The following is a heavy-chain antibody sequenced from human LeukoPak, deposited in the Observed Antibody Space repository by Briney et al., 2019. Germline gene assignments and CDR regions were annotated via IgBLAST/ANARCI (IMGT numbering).Heavy chain of an antibody. CDR1: GGSISSYY. CDR3: ARELSGAGFDY. V-gene: IGHV4-59*01. Sequence: PSETLSLTCTVSGGSISSYYWSWIRQPPGKGLEWIGYIYYSGSTNYNPSLKSRVTISVDTSKNQFSLKLSSVTAADTAVYYCARELSGAGFDYWGQGTLATVSS. J-gene: IGHJ4*02. CDR2: IYYSGST. D-gene: IGHD6-19*01.